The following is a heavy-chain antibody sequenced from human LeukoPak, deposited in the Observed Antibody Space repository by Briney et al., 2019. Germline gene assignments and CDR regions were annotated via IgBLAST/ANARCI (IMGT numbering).Heavy chain of an antibody. V-gene: IGHV3-74*03. Sequence: GGSLRLSCVASGFTLSDHWMYWVRQGPSRGLAHVSRVESNASRTTYADSVKGRFTISRDDAKNTMYLQMNSLRVEDTAVYYCVKGGHKLDIQTTHYYYGLDVWGQGTTVAVS. CDR3: VKGGHKLDIQTTHYYYGLDV. J-gene: IGHJ6*02. D-gene: IGHD5-12*01. CDR1: GFTLSDHW. CDR2: VESNASRT.